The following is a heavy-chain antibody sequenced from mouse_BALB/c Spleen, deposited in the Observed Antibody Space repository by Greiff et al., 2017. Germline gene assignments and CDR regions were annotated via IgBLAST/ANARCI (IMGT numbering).Heavy chain of an antibody. D-gene: IGHD3-2*01. CDR3: ARSDSSPYYYAMDY. Sequence: EVQLQESGPSLVKPSQTLSLTCSVTGDSITSGYWNWIRKFPGNKLEYMGYISYSGSTYYNPSLKSRISITRDTSKNQYYLQLNSVTTEDTATYYCARSDSSPYYYAMDYWGQGTSVTVSS. J-gene: IGHJ4*01. CDR1: GDSITSGY. CDR2: ISYSGST. V-gene: IGHV3-8*02.